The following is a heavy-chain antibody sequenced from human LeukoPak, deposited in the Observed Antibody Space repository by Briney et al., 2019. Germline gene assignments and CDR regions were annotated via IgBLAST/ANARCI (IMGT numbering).Heavy chain of an antibody. D-gene: IGHD1-14*01. CDR1: GFTFSSYA. J-gene: IGHJ4*02. CDR3: AKAYGYRSDDPTG. CDR2: ISGSGGST. Sequence: GGSLRLSCAASGFTFSSYAMSWVRLAPGKGLEWVSAISGSGGSTYYADSVKGRFTISRDNPKNTLYLQMNSLRAEDTAVYYCAKAYGYRSDDPTGWGQGTLVTVSS. V-gene: IGHV3-23*01.